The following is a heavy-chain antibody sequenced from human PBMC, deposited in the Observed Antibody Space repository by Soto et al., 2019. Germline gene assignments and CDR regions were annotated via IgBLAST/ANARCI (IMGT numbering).Heavy chain of an antibody. J-gene: IGHJ3*01. CDR1: GYTFTSYG. CDR3: ACSDGITGTVDAFDF. Sequence: GASVKVSCKASGYTFTSYGISWVRQAPGQGLEWMGWISAYNGNTNYAQKLQGRVTMTTDTSTSTAYMELRSLRSDDTAVYYCACSDGITGTVDAFDFWGQGSMVTVSS. V-gene: IGHV1-18*01. CDR2: ISAYNGNT. D-gene: IGHD1-7*01.